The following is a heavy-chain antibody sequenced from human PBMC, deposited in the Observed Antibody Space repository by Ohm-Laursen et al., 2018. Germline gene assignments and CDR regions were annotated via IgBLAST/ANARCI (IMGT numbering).Heavy chain of an antibody. V-gene: IGHV3-15*01. CDR3: ATGLRADDAFNI. CDR1: GFTFTNAW. J-gene: IGHJ3*02. Sequence: SLRLSCAASGFTFTNAWMSWVRQAPGKGLEWVGRIKRKADGETTDYAAPVKDRLTISRDDSKSTLYLQMKSLKTEDTAVYYCATGLRADDAFNIWGQGTMVTVSS. CDR2: IKRKADGETT. D-gene: IGHD3-10*01.